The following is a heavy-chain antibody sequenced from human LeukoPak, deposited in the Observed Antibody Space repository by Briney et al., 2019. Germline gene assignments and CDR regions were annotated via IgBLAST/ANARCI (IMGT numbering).Heavy chain of an antibody. V-gene: IGHV3-21*01. D-gene: IGHD1-26*01. Sequence: PGGSLRLSCAASGFTFSSYAMSWVRQAPEKGLEWVSTISGSGGGTYYADSVKGRFTISRDNAKNSLYLQMNSLRAEDTAVYYCARDQMSYRSGDYWGQGTLVTVSS. J-gene: IGHJ4*02. CDR2: ISGSGGGT. CDR3: ARDQMSYRSGDY. CDR1: GFTFSSYA.